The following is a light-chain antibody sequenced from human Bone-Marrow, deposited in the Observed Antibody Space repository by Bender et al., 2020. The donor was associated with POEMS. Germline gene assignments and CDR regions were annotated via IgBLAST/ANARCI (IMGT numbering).Light chain of an antibody. CDR3: QSYDSSLSGSVV. J-gene: IGLJ2*01. Sequence: QSVLTQPPSASGTPGQRVTISCSGGSSNIGAHAVNWYQHLPGTAPKLLIYSSHRRPSGVPDRFSGSKSGTSASLAITGLQAEDEADYYCQSYDSSLSGSVVFGGGTKLTVL. V-gene: IGLV1-44*01. CDR1: SSNIGAHA. CDR2: SSH.